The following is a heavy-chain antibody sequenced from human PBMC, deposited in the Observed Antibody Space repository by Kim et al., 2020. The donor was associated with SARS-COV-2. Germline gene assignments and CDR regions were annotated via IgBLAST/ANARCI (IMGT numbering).Heavy chain of an antibody. CDR3: ARDRPYYYGSGGVYFDY. Sequence: SETLSLTCTVSGGSVSSGSYYWSWIRQPPGKGLEWIGYIYYSGSTNYNPSLKSRVTISVDTSKNQFSRKLSSVTAADTAVYYCARDRPYYYGSGGVYFDYWGQGTLVTVSS. D-gene: IGHD3-10*01. J-gene: IGHJ4*02. CDR2: IYYSGST. V-gene: IGHV4-61*01. CDR1: GGSVSSGSYY.